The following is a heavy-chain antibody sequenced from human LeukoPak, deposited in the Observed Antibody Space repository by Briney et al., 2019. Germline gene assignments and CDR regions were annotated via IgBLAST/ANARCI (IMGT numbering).Heavy chain of an antibody. Sequence: GGSLRLSCAASGFTFSSYAMNWVRQAPGKGLERVSVISGSGGSTYYADSVKGRFSISRDNSKNTLYLQMNSLRAEDTAVYYCAKGGTYSGYDPSYFDYWGQGTLVTVSS. CDR1: GFTFSSYA. CDR2: ISGSGGST. D-gene: IGHD5-12*01. J-gene: IGHJ4*02. CDR3: AKGGTYSGYDPSYFDY. V-gene: IGHV3-23*01.